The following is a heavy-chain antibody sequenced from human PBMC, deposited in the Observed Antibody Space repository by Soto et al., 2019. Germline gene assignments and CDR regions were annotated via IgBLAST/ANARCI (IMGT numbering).Heavy chain of an antibody. V-gene: IGHV4-34*01. CDR2: INHSGST. Sequence: SETLSLTCAVYGGSFSGYYWSWIRQPPGKGLEWIGEINHSGSTNYNPFLKSRVTISVDTSKNQFSLKLSSVTAADTAVYYCARSAVYYYYGMDVWGQGTTVTVSS. J-gene: IGHJ6*02. CDR1: GGSFSGYY. CDR3: ARSAVYYYYGMDV.